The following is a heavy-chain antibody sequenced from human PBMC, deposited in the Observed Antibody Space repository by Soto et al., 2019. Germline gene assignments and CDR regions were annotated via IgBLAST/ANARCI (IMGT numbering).Heavy chain of an antibody. V-gene: IGHV3-23*01. CDR3: AKESVPAGYYYYGMDV. Sequence: DVQLLESGGGLVQPGGSLRLSCAASGFTFSSYAMSWVRQAPGKGLEWVSAISGSGGSTYYADSVKGRFTISRDNSKNTLYLQMNSLRAEDTAVYYCAKESVPAGYYYYGMDVWGQGTTVTVSS. CDR1: GFTFSSYA. D-gene: IGHD2-2*01. J-gene: IGHJ6*02. CDR2: ISGSGGST.